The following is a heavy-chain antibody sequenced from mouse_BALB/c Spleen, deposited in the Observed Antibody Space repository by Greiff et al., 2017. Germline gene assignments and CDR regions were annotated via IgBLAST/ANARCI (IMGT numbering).Heavy chain of an antibody. V-gene: IGHV1-7*01. D-gene: IGHD2-1*01. CDR3: ARDDGNSRFAY. CDR2: INPSTGYT. J-gene: IGHJ3*01. Sequence: QVQLQQSGAELAKPGASVKMSCKASGYTFTSYWMHWVTQRPGQGLEWIGYINPSTGYTEYNQKFKDKATLTADKSSSTSYMQLSSLTSEDSAVYYCARDDGNSRFAYWGQGTLVTVSA. CDR1: GYTFTSYW.